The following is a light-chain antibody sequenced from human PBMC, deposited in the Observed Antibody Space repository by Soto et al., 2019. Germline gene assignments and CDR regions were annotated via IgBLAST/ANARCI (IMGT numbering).Light chain of an antibody. J-gene: IGLJ2*01. V-gene: IGLV2-14*01. Sequence: QSALTQPASVSGSPGQSITISCTGTSSDVGGYNYVSWYQQHPGKAPKLMIYEVSTRPSGVSNRFSGSKSGNTASLTISGLQAEDEADYYCSSYTSSSTYVVFGGGTKL. CDR1: SSDVGGYNY. CDR2: EVS. CDR3: SSYTSSSTYVV.